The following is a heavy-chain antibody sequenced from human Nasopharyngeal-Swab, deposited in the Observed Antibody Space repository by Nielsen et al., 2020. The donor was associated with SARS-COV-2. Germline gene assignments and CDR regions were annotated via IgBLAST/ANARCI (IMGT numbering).Heavy chain of an antibody. Sequence: GGSLRLSCAASGFTFSNYNMNWVRQAPGKGLEWVSSISSSSTYIYYADSVKGRFTISRGNTKNSLSLQMNSLRAEDTAVYYCARDGLDYDFWSAYFMDVWGQGTTVTVSS. D-gene: IGHD3-3*01. CDR1: GFTFSNYN. CDR2: ISSSSTYI. CDR3: ARDGLDYDFWSAYFMDV. J-gene: IGHJ6*02. V-gene: IGHV3-21*01.